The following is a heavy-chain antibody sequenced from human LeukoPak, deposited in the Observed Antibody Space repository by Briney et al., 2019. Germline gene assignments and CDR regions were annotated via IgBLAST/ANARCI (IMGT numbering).Heavy chain of an antibody. CDR3: ARGYSGTFYAEYYFDY. V-gene: IGHV4-59*01. D-gene: IGHD1-26*01. CDR2: IYYSGST. CDR1: GGSISSYY. Sequence: SETLSLTCTVSGGSISSYYWSWIRQPPGKGLELIGYIYYSGSTNYNPSLKSRVTISVDTSKNQFSLKLSSVTAADTAVYYCARGYSGTFYAEYYFDYWGQGTLVTVSS. J-gene: IGHJ4*02.